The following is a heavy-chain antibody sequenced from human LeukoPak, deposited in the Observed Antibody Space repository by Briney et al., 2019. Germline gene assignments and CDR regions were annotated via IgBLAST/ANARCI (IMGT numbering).Heavy chain of an antibody. Sequence: SETLSLTCTVSIGSISSSSHYWGWIRQPPGKGLEWIGSIYYSGNAYYNPSLKSRVTISVDTSKNQFSLKLSSVTAADTAVYYWARRDVSAYRLGHFDFWGQGTLVTVSS. CDR2: IYYSGNA. D-gene: IGHD2-21*01. V-gene: IGHV4-39*01. CDR3: ARRDVSAYRLGHFDF. CDR1: IGSISSSSHY. J-gene: IGHJ4*02.